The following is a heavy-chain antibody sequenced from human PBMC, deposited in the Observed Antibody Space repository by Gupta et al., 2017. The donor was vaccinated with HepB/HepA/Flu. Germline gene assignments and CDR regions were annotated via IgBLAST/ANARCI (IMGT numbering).Heavy chain of an antibody. V-gene: IGHV1-18*04. CDR2: VSADNGRT. D-gene: IGHD5-12*01. CDR3: ARDNKMATNDY. J-gene: IGHJ4*02. Sequence: QVQLVQSGAEVKKPGASVKVSCKASGYTLTNYYVTRVRQAPGQGIEWLGWVSADNGRTSYAQKVQDRVFMTTDTSTSTAYIELRSLRSDDTAVYYCARDNKMATNDYWGQGTLVTVSS. CDR1: GYTLTNYY.